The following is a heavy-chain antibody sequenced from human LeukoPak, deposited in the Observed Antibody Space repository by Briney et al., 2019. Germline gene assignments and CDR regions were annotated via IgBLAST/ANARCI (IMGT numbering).Heavy chain of an antibody. D-gene: IGHD3-10*01. V-gene: IGHV2-5*02. CDR3: AGYGSGSIGFDY. Sequence: ESGPTLVKPTQTLTLTCTFSGFSLSTSGVGVGWIRQPPGKALEWLALIYWDDDKRYSPSLKSRLTITKDTSKNQVVLTMTNMDPVDTATYCCAGYGSGSIGFDYWGQGTLVTVSS. CDR2: IYWDDDK. CDR1: GFSLSTSGVG. J-gene: IGHJ4*02.